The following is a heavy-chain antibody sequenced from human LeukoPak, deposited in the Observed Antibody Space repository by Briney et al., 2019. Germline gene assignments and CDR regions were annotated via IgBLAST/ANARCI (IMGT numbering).Heavy chain of an antibody. Sequence: ASVKVSCKASGYTFTSYAMHWVRQAPGQRLEWMGWINAGNGNTKYSQKFQGRVTITRDTSASTAYMELSSLRSEDTAVYYCARERPLPSGPSPSFDPWGQGTLVTVSS. D-gene: IGHD3-3*01. V-gene: IGHV1-3*01. CDR1: GYTFTSYA. CDR3: ARERPLPSGPSPSFDP. J-gene: IGHJ5*02. CDR2: INAGNGNT.